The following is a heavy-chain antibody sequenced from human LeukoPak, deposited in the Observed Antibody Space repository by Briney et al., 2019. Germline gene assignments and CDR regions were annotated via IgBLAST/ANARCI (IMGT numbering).Heavy chain of an antibody. V-gene: IGHV4-34*01. CDR2: INHSGST. J-gene: IGHJ4*02. Sequence: PSETLSLTCAVYGGSFSGYYWSWIRQPPGKGLEWIGEINHSGSTNYNPSLKSRVTISVDTSKNLFSLKLSSVTAADTAVYYCARGLRNCSSTSCYIFDYWGQGTLVTVSS. CDR3: ARGLRNCSSTSCYIFDY. D-gene: IGHD2-2*01. CDR1: GGSFSGYY.